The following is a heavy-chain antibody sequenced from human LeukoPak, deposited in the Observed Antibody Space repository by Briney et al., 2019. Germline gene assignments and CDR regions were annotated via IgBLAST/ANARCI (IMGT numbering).Heavy chain of an antibody. J-gene: IGHJ4*02. CDR3: AKEYSSSWRHFDY. D-gene: IGHD6-13*01. CDR1: GFTFSSYG. Sequence: PGGSLRLSCAASGFTFSSYGMHWVRQAPGKGLEWVAVISYDGSNKYYADSVKGRFTISRDNSKNTLYLQMNSLRAEDTAVYYCAKEYSSSWRHFDYWGQGTLVTVSS. V-gene: IGHV3-30*18. CDR2: ISYDGSNK.